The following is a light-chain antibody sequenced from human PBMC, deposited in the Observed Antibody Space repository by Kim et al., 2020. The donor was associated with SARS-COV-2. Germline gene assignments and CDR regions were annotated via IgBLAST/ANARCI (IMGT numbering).Light chain of an antibody. CDR1: SSDVGGYNY. V-gene: IGLV2-14*03. Sequence: SITISCTGTSSDVGGYNYVSWYQQHPGKAPKLMIYDVSNRPSGVSNRFSGSKSGNTASLTISGLQAEDEADYYCSSYTSSSTLHVFGTGIKVTVL. CDR2: DVS. CDR3: SSYTSSSTLHV. J-gene: IGLJ1*01.